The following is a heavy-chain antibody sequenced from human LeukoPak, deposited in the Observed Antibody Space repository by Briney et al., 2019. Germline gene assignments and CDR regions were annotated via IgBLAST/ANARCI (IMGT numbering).Heavy chain of an antibody. CDR3: ASPHNWNPTDSYYFDY. CDR1: GGTFSSYA. Sequence: GASVKVSSKASGGTFSSYAISWVRQAPGQGLEWMGGIIPIFGTANYAQKFQGRVTITADESTSTAYMELSSLRSEDTAVYYCASPHNWNPTDSYYFDYWGQGTLVTVSS. V-gene: IGHV1-69*13. CDR2: IIPIFGTA. J-gene: IGHJ4*02. D-gene: IGHD1-20*01.